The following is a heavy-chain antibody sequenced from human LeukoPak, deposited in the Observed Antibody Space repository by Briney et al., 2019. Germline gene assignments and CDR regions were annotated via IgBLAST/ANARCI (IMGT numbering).Heavy chain of an antibody. J-gene: IGHJ3*01. CDR3: ARDMNTRVTPISYAFDL. V-gene: IGHV3-7*01. CDR1: GFTFSSYA. Sequence: GGSLRLSCAASGFTFSSYAMSWVRQAPGKGLEWVANIKQDGSEKYYVDSVKGRFTISRDNAKNSLYLQMNSLRAEDTAVYYCARDMNTRVTPISYAFDLWGQGTMVAVSS. D-gene: IGHD2-21*02. CDR2: IKQDGSEK.